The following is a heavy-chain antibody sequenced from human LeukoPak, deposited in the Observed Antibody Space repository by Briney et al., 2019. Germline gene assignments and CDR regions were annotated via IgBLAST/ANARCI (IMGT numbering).Heavy chain of an antibody. Sequence: ASVKVSCKASGYTFTGYYMHWVRQAPRQGLEWMGWINPNSGGTNYAQNFQGRVTMTRDTSISTAYMELSRLRSDDTAVYYCASLSSSWYDTADYWGQGTLVTVSS. D-gene: IGHD6-13*01. V-gene: IGHV1-2*02. CDR3: ASLSSSWYDTADY. J-gene: IGHJ4*02. CDR1: GYTFTGYY. CDR2: INPNSGGT.